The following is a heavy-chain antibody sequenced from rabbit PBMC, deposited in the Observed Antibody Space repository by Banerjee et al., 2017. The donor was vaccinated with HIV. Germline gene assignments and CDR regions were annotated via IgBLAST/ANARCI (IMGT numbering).Heavy chain of an antibody. CDR3: ARDLAGVIGWNFDL. CDR2: IYAGSSGGST. V-gene: IGHV1S45*01. D-gene: IGHD4-1*01. Sequence: QEQLEESGGDLVKPEGSLTLTCTASGFSFSNRCVMCWVRQAPGKGLEWIACIYAGSSGGSTSYASWVNGRFTVSRASSTTVALQMTSLTAADTATYFCARDLAGVIGWNFDLWGQGTLVTVS. J-gene: IGHJ4*01. CDR1: GFSFSNRCV.